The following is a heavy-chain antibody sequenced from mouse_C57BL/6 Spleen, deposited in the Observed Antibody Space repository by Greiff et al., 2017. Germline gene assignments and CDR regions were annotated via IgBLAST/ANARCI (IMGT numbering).Heavy chain of an antibody. J-gene: IGHJ2*01. V-gene: IGHV8-8*01. Sequence: QVTLKVSGPGILQPSQTLSLTCSFSGFSLSTFGMGVGWIRQPSGKGLEWLAHIWWDDDKYYNPALKSRLTFSKDTAKNQVFLKIANVDTADTATYYCARPTYYYGSIRGYYLDYWGQGTTLTVSS. CDR3: ARPTYYYGSIRGYYLDY. D-gene: IGHD1-1*01. CDR2: IWWDDDK. CDR1: GFSLSTFGMG.